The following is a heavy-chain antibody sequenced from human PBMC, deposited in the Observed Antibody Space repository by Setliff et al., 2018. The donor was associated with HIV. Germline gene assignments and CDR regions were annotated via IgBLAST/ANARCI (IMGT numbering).Heavy chain of an antibody. V-gene: IGHV1-69*13. J-gene: IGHJ4*02. CDR2: IIPIFGTA. D-gene: IGHD2-2*01. CDR1: GYSFTGYY. CDR3: ARDTSSSY. Sequence: GASVKVSCKASGYSFTGYYVNWVRQAPGQGLEWMGGIIPIFGTANYAQKFQGRVTITADESTSTAYMELSSLGSDDTAVYFCARDTSSSYWGQGTPVTVSS.